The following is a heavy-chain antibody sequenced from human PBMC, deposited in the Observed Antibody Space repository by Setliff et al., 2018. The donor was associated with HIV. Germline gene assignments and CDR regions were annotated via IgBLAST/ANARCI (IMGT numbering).Heavy chain of an antibody. D-gene: IGHD3-9*01. CDR3: ARASYGISAGYYYFDV. CDR1: GGSISSTSHY. J-gene: IGHJ4*02. CDR2: IFTSGSA. Sequence: PSETLPLTCTVSGGSISSTSHYWTWIRQPAEKGLEWLGRIFTSGSASYNPSLESRVTFSVDTSKNQFALKLTSVTAADTAVYYCARASYGISAGYYYFDVWGQGELVTVSS. V-gene: IGHV4-61*02.